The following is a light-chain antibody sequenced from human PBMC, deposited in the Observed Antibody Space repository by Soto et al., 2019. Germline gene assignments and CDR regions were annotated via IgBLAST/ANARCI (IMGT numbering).Light chain of an antibody. CDR3: QPSHIANT. Sequence: DIQMTQSPSSLSASVGDTVTITCRASQSVNMNLNWYQQKPGKAPRLLIYGASSVKSGVPSRFSGSGAGTDFTLTINSLQPEDFATYHCQPSHIANTFGQGTSLEIK. J-gene: IGKJ2*01. V-gene: IGKV1-39*01. CDR1: QSVNMN. CDR2: GAS.